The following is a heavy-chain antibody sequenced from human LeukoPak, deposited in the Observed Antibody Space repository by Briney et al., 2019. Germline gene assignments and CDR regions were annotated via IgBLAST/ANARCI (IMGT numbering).Heavy chain of an antibody. V-gene: IGHV1-69*13. CDR3: ARGRDIAVAGISGY. Sequence: SVKVSCKASGGTFSSYAISWVRQAPGQGLEWMGGIIPIFGTANYAQKFQGRVTITADESTSTVYMELSSLRSEDTAVYYCARGRDIAVAGISGYWGQGTLVTVSS. J-gene: IGHJ4*02. D-gene: IGHD6-19*01. CDR2: IIPIFGTA. CDR1: GGTFSSYA.